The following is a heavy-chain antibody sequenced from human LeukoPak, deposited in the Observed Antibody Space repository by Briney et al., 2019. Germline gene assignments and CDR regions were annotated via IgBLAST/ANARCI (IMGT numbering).Heavy chain of an antibody. CDR3: ARAADTAMVVSWFDP. V-gene: IGHV3-7*03. D-gene: IGHD5-18*01. J-gene: IGHJ5*02. CDR1: EFSFSRYW. Sequence: GGSLRLSCVASEFSFSRYWMSWVRQAPGKGLEWVANINQGGSETYYADSVKGRFTISRDNAKNSLYLQMNSLRAEDTAVYYCARAADTAMVVSWFDPWGQGTLVTVSS. CDR2: INQGGSET.